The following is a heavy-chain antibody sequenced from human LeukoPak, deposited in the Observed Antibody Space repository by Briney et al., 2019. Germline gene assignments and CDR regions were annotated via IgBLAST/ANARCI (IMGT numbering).Heavy chain of an antibody. Sequence: SGTLSLTCAVSGGSISSSDWWSWIRQPPGKGLEWIGEINHSGSTNYNPSLKSRVTISVDTSKNQFSLKLSSVTAADTAVYYCARSSQDIVVVPAAPLVATAHLDYWGQGTLVTVSS. CDR2: INHSGST. D-gene: IGHD2-2*01. V-gene: IGHV4-4*02. CDR3: ARSSQDIVVVPAAPLVATAHLDY. CDR1: GGSISSSDW. J-gene: IGHJ4*02.